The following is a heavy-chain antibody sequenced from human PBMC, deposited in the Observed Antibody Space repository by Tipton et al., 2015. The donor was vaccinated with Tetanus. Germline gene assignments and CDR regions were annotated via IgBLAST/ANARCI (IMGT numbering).Heavy chain of an antibody. Sequence: TLSLTCAVSGGSFSGSNWSWIRQPPGMGLEWIGEINHSGSTDYNPSLKSRVTISVDTSKNQFSLNLSSVTAADMAVYHCARGLRWGVNWFDPWGQGTLVTVSS. CDR2: INHSGST. CDR1: GGSFSGSN. J-gene: IGHJ5*02. D-gene: IGHD3-16*01. CDR3: ARGLRWGVNWFDP. V-gene: IGHV4-34*01.